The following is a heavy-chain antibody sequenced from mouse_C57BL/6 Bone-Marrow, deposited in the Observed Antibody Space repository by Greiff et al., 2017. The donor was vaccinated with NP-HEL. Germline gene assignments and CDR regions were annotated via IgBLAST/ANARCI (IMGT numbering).Heavy chain of an antibody. Sequence: EVQLQQSGAELVRPGASVKLSCTASGFNIKDDYMHWVKQRPEQGLEWIGWIDPENGDTEYASKFQGKATITADTSSNTAYLQLSSLTSEDTAVYYCTSGDETGWGQGTLVTVSA. CDR1: GFNIKDDY. CDR2: IDPENGDT. J-gene: IGHJ3*01. D-gene: IGHD3-1*01. V-gene: IGHV14-4*01. CDR3: TSGDETG.